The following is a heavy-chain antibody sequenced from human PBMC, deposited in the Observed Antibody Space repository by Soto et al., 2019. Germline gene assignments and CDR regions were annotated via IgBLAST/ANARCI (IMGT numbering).Heavy chain of an antibody. Sequence: ASVKVSCKASGYTFTSYAMHWVRQAPGQRLEWMGWINAGNGNTKYSQKFQGRVTITRDTSASTAYMELSSLRSEDTAVYYCARTRLITMVRGGIKGPQGWFDPWGQGTLVTVSS. D-gene: IGHD3-10*01. CDR1: GYTFTSYA. J-gene: IGHJ5*02. CDR2: INAGNGNT. CDR3: ARTRLITMVRGGIKGPQGWFDP. V-gene: IGHV1-3*01.